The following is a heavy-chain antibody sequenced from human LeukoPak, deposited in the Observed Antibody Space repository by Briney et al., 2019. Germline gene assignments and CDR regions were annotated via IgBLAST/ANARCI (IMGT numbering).Heavy chain of an antibody. V-gene: IGHV3-7*01. CDR3: ARDIAAAGPEGDY. CDR1: GFSFNNYW. CDR2: IKQDGSEK. Sequence: GGSLRLSCAASGFSFNNYWMSWVRQAPGKGLEWVANIKQDGSEKYYVDSVKGRFTISRDNAKNSLYLQMNSLRAEDTAVYYCARDIAAAGPEGDYWGQGTLVTVSS. D-gene: IGHD6-13*01. J-gene: IGHJ4*01.